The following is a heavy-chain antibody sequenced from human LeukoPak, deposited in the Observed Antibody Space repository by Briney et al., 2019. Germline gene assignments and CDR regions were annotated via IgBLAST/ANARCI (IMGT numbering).Heavy chain of an antibody. CDR2: IIPILGIA. CDR1: GGTFSSYA. CDR3: ARDLRPPYDVVVVAATLTYGMDV. J-gene: IGHJ6*02. Sequence: GASVKVSCKASGGTFSSYAISWVRQAPGQGLEWMGRIIPILGIANYAQKFQGRVTITADKSTSTAYMELSSLRSEDTAVYYCARDLRPPYDVVVVAATLTYGMDVWGQGTTVTVSS. V-gene: IGHV1-69*04. D-gene: IGHD2-15*01.